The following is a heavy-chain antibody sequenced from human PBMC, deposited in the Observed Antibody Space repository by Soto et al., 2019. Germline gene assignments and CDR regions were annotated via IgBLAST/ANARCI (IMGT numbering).Heavy chain of an antibody. V-gene: IGHV3-21*01. Sequence: EVQLVESGGGLVKPGGSLRLSCAASGFTFSSYSMNWVRQAPGKGLEWVSYISSSSRYIYYADSVKGRFTTSRDNAKNSLYLQMKSLRAEDTAVYYCARGRSYFDCWGQGTLVTVSA. CDR1: GFTFSSYS. J-gene: IGHJ4*02. CDR3: ARGRSYFDC. CDR2: ISSSSRYI.